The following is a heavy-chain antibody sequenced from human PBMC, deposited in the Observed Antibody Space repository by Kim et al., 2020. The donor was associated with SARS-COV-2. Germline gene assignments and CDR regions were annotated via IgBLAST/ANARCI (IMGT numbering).Heavy chain of an antibody. CDR1: GFTFSSYG. Sequence: GGSLRLSCAASGFTFSSYGMHWVRQAPGKGLEWVAVIWYDGSNKYYADSVKGRFTISRDNSKNTLYLQMNSLRAEDTAVYYCARDPGYSGYELYYGMDVWGQGTRVTVA. CDR3: ARDPGYSGYELYYGMDV. J-gene: IGHJ6*01. D-gene: IGHD5-12*01. V-gene: IGHV3-33*01. CDR2: IWYDGSNK.